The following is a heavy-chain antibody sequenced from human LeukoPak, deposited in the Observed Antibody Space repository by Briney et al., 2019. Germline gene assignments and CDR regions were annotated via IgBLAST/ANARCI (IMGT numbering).Heavy chain of an antibody. CDR3: ARQVSSSSSYDY. V-gene: IGHV1-2*02. Sequence: ASVTVSCKASGYTFTGYYMHWVRQAPGQGLEWMGWIDPNSGGTNYAQKFQGSVTMTRNTTISTADMELRKLRSDDPAVYCCARQVSSSSSYDYWGQGTLVTVSS. D-gene: IGHD6-6*01. CDR2: IDPNSGGT. J-gene: IGHJ4*02. CDR1: GYTFTGYY.